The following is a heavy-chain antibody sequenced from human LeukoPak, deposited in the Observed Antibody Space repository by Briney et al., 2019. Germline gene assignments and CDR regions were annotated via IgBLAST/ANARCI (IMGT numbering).Heavy chain of an antibody. J-gene: IGHJ6*03. D-gene: IGHD1-26*01. CDR3: ATTSGSYPSYYYYYMDV. CDR1: GGSIISSSYY. CDR2: IYYSGST. Sequence: SETLSLTCTVSGGSIISSSYYWGWIRQPPGKGLEWIGSIYYSGSTYYNPSLKSRVTISVDTSKNQFSLKLSSVTAADTAVYYCATTSGSYPSYYYYYMDVWGKGTTVTISS. V-gene: IGHV4-39*01.